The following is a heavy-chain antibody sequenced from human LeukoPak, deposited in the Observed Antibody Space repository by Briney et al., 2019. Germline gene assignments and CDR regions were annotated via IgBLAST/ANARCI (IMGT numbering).Heavy chain of an antibody. J-gene: IGHJ4*02. V-gene: IGHV3-66*01. CDR1: GFTVSSYY. CDR3: ARGSGWDFDY. CDR2: IYSGGST. D-gene: IGHD6-19*01. Sequence: SGGSLRLSCAASGFTVSSYYMYWVRQAPGKGLEWVSFIYSGGSTYYADSVKGRFTISRDNSKNTLDLQMNSLRAEDTAVYYSARGSGWDFDYWGQGTLVTVSS.